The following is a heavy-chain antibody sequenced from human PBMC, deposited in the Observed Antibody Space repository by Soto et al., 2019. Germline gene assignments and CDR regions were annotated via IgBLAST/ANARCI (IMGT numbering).Heavy chain of an antibody. Sequence: GGSLRLSCAASGFTFSSYAMSWVRQAPGKGLEWVSAISGSGGSTYYADSVKGRFTISRDNSKNTLYLQMNSLRAEDTAVYYCATQSGSYGSAYWGQETLVTVSS. J-gene: IGHJ4*02. CDR2: ISGSGGST. D-gene: IGHD3-10*01. CDR3: ATQSGSYGSAY. V-gene: IGHV3-23*01. CDR1: GFTFSSYA.